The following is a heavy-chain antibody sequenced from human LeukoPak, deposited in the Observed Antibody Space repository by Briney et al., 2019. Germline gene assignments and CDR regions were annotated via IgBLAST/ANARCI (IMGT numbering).Heavy chain of an antibody. D-gene: IGHD3-22*01. CDR2: IYPDDSDT. V-gene: IGHV5-51*01. J-gene: IGHJ5*02. Sequence: GESLKISCKGSGYSFTNYWIAWMRQMPGKGLEWMGIIYPDDSDTRYSPSFQGQVTFSADKSISTVYLQWSSLKASDTAMYYCARRYKRNYYESSGKYNWFDPWGQGTLVTVSS. CDR3: ARRYKRNYYESSGKYNWFDP. CDR1: GYSFTNYW.